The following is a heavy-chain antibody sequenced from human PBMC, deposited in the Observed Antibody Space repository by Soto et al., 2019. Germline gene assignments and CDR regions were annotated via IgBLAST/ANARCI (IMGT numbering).Heavy chain of an antibody. CDR2: ISYDGNNK. D-gene: IGHD3-9*01. CDR3: ARGTRLTGYYDPFDY. V-gene: IGHV3-30-3*01. CDR1: GFTFSSYA. J-gene: IGHJ4*02. Sequence: GGSLRLSCAASGFTFSSYAMHWVRQAPGKGLEWVAVISYDGNNKYYADSVKGRSTISRDNSKNTLYLQMNSLRAEDTAVYYCARGTRLTGYYDPFDYWGQGTLVTVSS.